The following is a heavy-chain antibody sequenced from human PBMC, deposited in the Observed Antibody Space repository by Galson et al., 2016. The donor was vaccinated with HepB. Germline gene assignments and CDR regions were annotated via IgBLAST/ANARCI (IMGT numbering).Heavy chain of an antibody. CDR2: ISSSSSYI. V-gene: IGHV3-21*04. Sequence: SLRLSCAASGFTFSWFGMHWVRQAPGKGLEWVSSISSSSSYIYYADSVKGRFTISRDNAKNSLYLQMDSLRAEDRAEYYCARVSGPWVGVPAAKVYFDFWGQGTLVIVSS. CDR1: GFTFSWFG. CDR3: ARVSGPWVGVPAAKVYFDF. J-gene: IGHJ4*02. D-gene: IGHD2-2*01.